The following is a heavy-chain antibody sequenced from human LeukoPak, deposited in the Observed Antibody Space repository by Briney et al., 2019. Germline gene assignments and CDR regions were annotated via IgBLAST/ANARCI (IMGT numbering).Heavy chain of an antibody. CDR1: GFTVSNNF. CDR2: IYTGGNT. CDR3: AREGPGLGDHYFDC. Sequence: GGSLRLSCAASGFTVSNNFMSWVRQAPGKGLEWVSVIYTGGNTYYADSVKGRFTISRDNSKNTLYLQMNSLRVDDTAVYYCAREGPGLGDHYFDCWGQGTLVTVSS. D-gene: IGHD3-16*01. J-gene: IGHJ4*02. V-gene: IGHV3-66*01.